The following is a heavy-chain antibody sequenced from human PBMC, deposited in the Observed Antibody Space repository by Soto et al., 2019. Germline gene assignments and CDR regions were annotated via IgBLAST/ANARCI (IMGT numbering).Heavy chain of an antibody. D-gene: IGHD5-18*01. J-gene: IGHJ4*02. CDR1: GFTFSSYS. CDR2: ISSSSSYI. CDR3: ARDPGEDEQLWFDY. Sequence: GGSLRLSCAASGFTFSSYSMNWVRQAPGKGLEWVSSISSSSSYIYYADSVKGRFTISRDNAKNSLYLQMNSLRAEDTAVYYCARDPGEDEQLWFDYWGQGTLVTVSS. V-gene: IGHV3-21*01.